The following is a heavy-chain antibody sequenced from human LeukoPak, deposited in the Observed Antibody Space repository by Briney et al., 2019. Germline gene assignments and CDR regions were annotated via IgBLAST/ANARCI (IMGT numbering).Heavy chain of an antibody. J-gene: IGHJ3*02. Sequence: SETLSLTCTVSGGSISSGSYYGSWIRQPAGKGLEWIGRIWTSGSINCNPSLKSRVTISVDTSKNPFSLKLSSVTAADTAVYYCTRAPIVGSLVRAFDIWSQETMVTVPS. D-gene: IGHD1-26*01. V-gene: IGHV4-61*02. CDR3: TRAPIVGSLVRAFDI. CDR1: GGSISSGSYY. CDR2: IWTSGSI.